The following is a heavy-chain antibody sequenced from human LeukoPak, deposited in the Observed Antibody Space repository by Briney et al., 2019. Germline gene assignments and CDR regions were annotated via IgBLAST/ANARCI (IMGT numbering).Heavy chain of an antibody. CDR1: GFTFSTYG. CDR3: ARDLKWELPRNWFDP. D-gene: IGHD1-26*01. J-gene: IGHJ5*02. Sequence: GGSLRLSCAASGFTFSTYGMNWVRQAPGKGLEWVSYISSSPSTIYYADSVKGRFTISRDNAKNSLYLQMNSLRAEDTAVYYCARDLKWELPRNWFDPWGQGTLVTVSS. V-gene: IGHV3-48*04. CDR2: ISSSPSTI.